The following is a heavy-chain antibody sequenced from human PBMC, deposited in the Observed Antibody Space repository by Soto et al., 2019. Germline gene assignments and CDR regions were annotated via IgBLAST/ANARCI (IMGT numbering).Heavy chain of an antibody. CDR3: ARSPSRYDSSGSFDY. J-gene: IGHJ4*02. CDR1: GGSISSYY. D-gene: IGHD3-22*01. CDR2: IYYSGST. Sequence: PSETLSLTCTVSGGSISSYYWSWIRQPPGKGLEWIGYIYYSGSTNYNPSLKSRVTISVDTSKNQFSLKLSSVTAADTAVYYCARSPSRYDSSGSFDYWGQGTLVTVSS. V-gene: IGHV4-59*01.